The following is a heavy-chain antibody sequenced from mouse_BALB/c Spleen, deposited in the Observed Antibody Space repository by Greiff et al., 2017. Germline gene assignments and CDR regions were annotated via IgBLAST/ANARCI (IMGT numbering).Heavy chain of an antibody. J-gene: IGHJ4*01. Sequence: EVKLVESGGGLVKPGGSLKLSCAASGFTFSDYYMYWVRQTPEKRLEWVATISDGGSYTYYPDSVKGRFTISRDNAKNNLYLQMSSLKSEDTAMYYCARVYYYGAMDYWGQGTSVTVSS. CDR2: ISDGGSYT. V-gene: IGHV5-4*02. CDR1: GFTFSDYY. CDR3: ARVYYYGAMDY. D-gene: IGHD1-1*01.